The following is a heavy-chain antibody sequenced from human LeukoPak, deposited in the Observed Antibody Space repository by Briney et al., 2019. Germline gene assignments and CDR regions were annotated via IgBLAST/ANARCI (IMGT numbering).Heavy chain of an antibody. CDR1: GFTFSSYG. Sequence: GGSLRLSCAAPGFTFSSYGMHWVRQAPGKGLEWVAFIRYDGSNKYYADSVKGRFTISRDNSKNTLYLQMNSLRAEDTAVYYCARGFSGASRANHFDYWGQGTLVTVSS. CDR3: ARGFSGASRANHFDY. D-gene: IGHD1-14*01. V-gene: IGHV3-30*02. J-gene: IGHJ4*02. CDR2: IRYDGSNK.